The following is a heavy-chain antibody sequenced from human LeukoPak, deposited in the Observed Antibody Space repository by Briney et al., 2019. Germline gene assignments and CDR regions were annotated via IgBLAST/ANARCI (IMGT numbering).Heavy chain of an antibody. CDR1: GFTFSNAW. CDR2: IKSKTDGGTT. D-gene: IGHD3-16*02. V-gene: IGHV3-15*07. CDR3: TTVYNYDYVWRSYRSIDY. Sequence: PGGSLRLSCAASGFTFSNAWMNWVRQAPGKGLEWVGRIKSKTDGGTTDYAAPVKGRFTISRDDSKNTLYLQMNSLKTEDTAVYYCTTVYNYDYVWRSYRSIDYWGQGTLVTVSS. J-gene: IGHJ4*02.